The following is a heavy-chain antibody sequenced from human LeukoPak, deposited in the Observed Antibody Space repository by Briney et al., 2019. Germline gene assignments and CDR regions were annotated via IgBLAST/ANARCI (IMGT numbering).Heavy chain of an antibody. CDR3: AREYNSRATFDY. CDR1: ASGVAFTSHS. D-gene: IGHD1-20*01. CDR2: IHSSGDYI. V-gene: IGHV3-21*05. Sequence: PGGSLRLSCAASASGVAFTSHSMNWVRQAPGKGLEWISYIHSSGDYIFYADSVKGRFTVSRDNARNSLYLQMNSLRAEHTAIYYCAREYNSRATFDYWGQGTLVTVSS. J-gene: IGHJ4*02.